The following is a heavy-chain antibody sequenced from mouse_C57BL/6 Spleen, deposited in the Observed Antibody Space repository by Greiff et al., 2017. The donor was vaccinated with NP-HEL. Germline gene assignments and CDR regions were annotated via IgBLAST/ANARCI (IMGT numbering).Heavy chain of an antibody. CDR2: INYDGSST. Sequence: DVMLVESAGGLVQPGSSLKLSCTASGFTFSDYYMAWVRQVPEKGLEWVANINYDGSSTYYLDSLKSRFIISRDNAKNILYLQMSSLKSEDTATYYCAREGYYGNYDFDYWGQGTTLTVAS. CDR3: AREGYYGNYDFDY. V-gene: IGHV5-16*01. D-gene: IGHD2-1*01. J-gene: IGHJ2*01. CDR1: GFTFSDYY.